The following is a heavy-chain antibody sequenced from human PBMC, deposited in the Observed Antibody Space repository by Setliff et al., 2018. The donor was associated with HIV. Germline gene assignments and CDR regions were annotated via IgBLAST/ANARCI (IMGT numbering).Heavy chain of an antibody. D-gene: IGHD1-20*01. V-gene: IGHV1-24*01. J-gene: IGHJ6*03. Sequence: ASVKVSCKVSGYTLSELSVHWVRQAPGKGLEWMGGFDPEDGERIYAQKFQDRVTMTEDTSSDTAYMEMSGLTSEDTAVYYCAREARYQDRYYYYMDVWGKGTTVTVSS. CDR2: FDPEDGER. CDR1: GYTLSELS. CDR3: AREARYQDRYYYYMDV.